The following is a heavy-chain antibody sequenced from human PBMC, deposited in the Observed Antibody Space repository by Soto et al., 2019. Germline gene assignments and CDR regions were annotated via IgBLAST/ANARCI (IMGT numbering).Heavy chain of an antibody. CDR1: GGTFSSYT. CDR2: IIPILGIA. D-gene: IGHD4-17*01. V-gene: IGHV1-69*02. J-gene: IGHJ4*02. CDR3: AAGPDYGDYNTFDY. Sequence: GASVKVSCKASGGTFSSYTISWVRQAPGQGLEWMGRIIPILGIANYAQKFQGRVTITADKSTSTAYMELSSLRSEDTVVYYCAAGPDYGDYNTFDYWGQGTLVTVSS.